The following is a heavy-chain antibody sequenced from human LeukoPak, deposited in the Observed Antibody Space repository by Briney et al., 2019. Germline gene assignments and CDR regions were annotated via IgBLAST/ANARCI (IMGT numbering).Heavy chain of an antibody. CDR2: IWYDGSNK. D-gene: IGHD3-3*01. CDR3: ARDSGPITILGVSYYYYGMDV. CDR1: GFTFSSYG. V-gene: IGHV3-33*01. Sequence: PGGSLRLSCAASGFTFSSYGMHWVRQAPGKGLEWVAFIWYDGSNKYYADSVKSRFTISRNNSKNTLYLLLNRLRAEDTAVYYCARDSGPITILGVSYYYYGMDVWGQGTTVTVSS. J-gene: IGHJ6*02.